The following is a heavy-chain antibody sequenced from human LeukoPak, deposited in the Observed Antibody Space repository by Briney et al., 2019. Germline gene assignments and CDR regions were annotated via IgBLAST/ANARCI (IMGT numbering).Heavy chain of an antibody. CDR3: AKDLRRGVVAVAGTGFDY. Sequence: GGSLRLSCVASGFTFGKYWMSWVRQAPGKGLEWVANIKLDGSEKNYVDSVKGRFTISRDNTKNSLYLQMNSLRAEDTAVYYCAKDLRRGVVAVAGTGFDYWGQGTLVTVSS. J-gene: IGHJ4*02. CDR2: IKLDGSEK. D-gene: IGHD6-19*01. V-gene: IGHV3-7*01. CDR1: GFTFGKYW.